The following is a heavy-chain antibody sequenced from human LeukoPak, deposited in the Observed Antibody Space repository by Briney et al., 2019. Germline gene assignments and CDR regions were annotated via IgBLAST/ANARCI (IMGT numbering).Heavy chain of an antibody. D-gene: IGHD3-10*01. CDR3: ARSPSTTMVRGAKYNWFDP. Sequence: GGSLRLSCAASGFTFSSYSMNWVRQAPGKGLEWVSSISSSSSYIYYADSVKGRFTISRDNAKNSLYLQMSSLRAEDTAVYYCARSPSTTMVRGAKYNWFDPWGQGTLVTVSS. CDR2: ISSSSSYI. V-gene: IGHV3-21*01. CDR1: GFTFSSYS. J-gene: IGHJ5*02.